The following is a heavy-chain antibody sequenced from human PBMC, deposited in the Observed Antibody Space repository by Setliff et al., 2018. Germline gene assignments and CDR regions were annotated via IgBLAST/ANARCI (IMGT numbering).Heavy chain of an antibody. CDR2: ISHSGNT. J-gene: IGHJ5*02. D-gene: IGHD3-22*01. CDR3: ARAAKYDSSSYYGLWLDP. V-gene: IGHV4-34*01. Sequence: SETLSLTCAVYGESFSGYFWSWIRQTPEKGLEWIGEISHSGNTNYNPSFKSRVTISIDTSKNQFSLKVNSVTAADTAVYYCARAAKYDSSSYYGLWLDPWGQGTLVTVSS. CDR1: GESFSGYF.